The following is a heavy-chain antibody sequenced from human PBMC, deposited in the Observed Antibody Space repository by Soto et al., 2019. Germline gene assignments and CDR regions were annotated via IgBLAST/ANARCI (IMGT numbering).Heavy chain of an antibody. CDR1: VLTCSNAW. J-gene: IGHJ4*02. CDR3: TPDEAGSFYFDY. D-gene: IGHD3-10*01. CDR2: IKSKADGRTT. V-gene: IGHV3-15*01. Sequence: GTLRLSFAASVLTCSNAWMSWVRQAPGKGLEWVGRIKSKADGRTTDYAAPLKGRFTISRDDSKHTLYLQMSSLKTEDTAVYYCTPDEAGSFYFDYWGQGTLVIVSS.